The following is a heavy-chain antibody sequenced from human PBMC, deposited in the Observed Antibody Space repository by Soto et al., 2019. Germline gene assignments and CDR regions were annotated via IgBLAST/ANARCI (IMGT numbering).Heavy chain of an antibody. CDR2: INGYNGNT. D-gene: IGHD1-26*01. CDR3: ARDFISGKYFGY. Sequence: ASVKVSCKASPYTFNNYDINWVRQVPGQGLEWMGWINGYNGNTNYAQKFQGRLTMTTDTPTSTAYMEIKSLRPDDTAVYYCARDFISGKYFGYWGQGTPVTSPQ. CDR1: PYTFNNYD. V-gene: IGHV1-18*04. J-gene: IGHJ4*02.